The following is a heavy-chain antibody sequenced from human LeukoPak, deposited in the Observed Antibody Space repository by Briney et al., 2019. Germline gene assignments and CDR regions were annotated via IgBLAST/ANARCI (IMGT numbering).Heavy chain of an antibody. D-gene: IGHD3-10*01. Sequence: ASVKLSCKASGYTFTSYGISWVRQAPGQGLEWMGWISAYNGNTNYAQKLQGRVTMTTDTSTSTAYMELRSLRSDDTAVYYCARAQRKDYGSGGPLGAFDIWGQGTMVTVSS. J-gene: IGHJ3*02. CDR1: GYTFTSYG. CDR2: ISAYNGNT. V-gene: IGHV1-18*01. CDR3: ARAQRKDYGSGGPLGAFDI.